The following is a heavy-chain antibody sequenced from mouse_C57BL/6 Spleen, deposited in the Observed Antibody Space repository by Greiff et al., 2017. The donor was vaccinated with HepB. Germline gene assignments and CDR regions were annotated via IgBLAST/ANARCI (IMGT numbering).Heavy chain of an antibody. D-gene: IGHD1-1*01. CDR1: GYTFTSYW. Sequence: VQLQQPGAELVMPGASVKLSCKASGYTFTSYWMHWVKQRPGQGLEWIGEIDPSDSYTNYNQKFKGKSTLTVDKSSSTAYMQLSSLTSEDSAVYYCARWTTVVATFDYWGQGTTLTVSS. V-gene: IGHV1-69*01. CDR3: ARWTTVVATFDY. J-gene: IGHJ2*01. CDR2: IDPSDSYT.